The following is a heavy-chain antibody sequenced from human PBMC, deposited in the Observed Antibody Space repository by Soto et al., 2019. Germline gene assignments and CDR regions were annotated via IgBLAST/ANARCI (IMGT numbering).Heavy chain of an antibody. V-gene: IGHV3-15*01. D-gene: IGHD4-17*01. CDR1: GFTFRNAW. J-gene: IGHJ5*02. Sequence: EVQMVESGGGLVKPGGSLRLSCGASGFTFRNAWMAWVRQGPGKGLEWVARMKSKTDGGTTDYAAPVKGRCTISRDDSQNTPDLQMNSLKTDDTALYYCSIYGDYGFGPWGQGTLVTVSS. CDR2: MKSKTDGGTT. CDR3: SIYGDYGFGP.